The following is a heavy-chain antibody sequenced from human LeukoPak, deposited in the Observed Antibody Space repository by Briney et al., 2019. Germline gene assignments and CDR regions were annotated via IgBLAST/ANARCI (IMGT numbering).Heavy chain of an antibody. D-gene: IGHD3-22*01. CDR2: IYPGDSDT. CDR3: ARQALYYDSSGYYYPFDY. CDR1: GYSFTSYW. Sequence: GESLKISCKGSGYSFTSYWIGWVRQMPGKGLKWMGIIYPGDSDTRYSPSFQGQVTISADKSISTAYLQWSSLKASDTAMYYCARQALYYDSSGYYYPFDYWGQGTLVTVSS. V-gene: IGHV5-51*01. J-gene: IGHJ4*02.